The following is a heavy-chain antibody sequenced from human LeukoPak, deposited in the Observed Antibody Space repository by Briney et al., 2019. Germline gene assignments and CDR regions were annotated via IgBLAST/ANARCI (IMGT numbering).Heavy chain of an antibody. D-gene: IGHD2-2*01. CDR2: INPIGGST. V-gene: IGHV1-46*01. CDR3: ARVSSDCSSTSCYVYDAFDI. J-gene: IGHJ3*02. Sequence: ASVKVSCKASGYTFTSYYMHWVRQAPGQGLEWMGIINPIGGSTSYAQKFQGRVTMTRDTSTSTVYMELSSLRSEDTAVYCCARVSSDCSSTSCYVYDAFDIWGQGTMVT. CDR1: GYTFTSYY.